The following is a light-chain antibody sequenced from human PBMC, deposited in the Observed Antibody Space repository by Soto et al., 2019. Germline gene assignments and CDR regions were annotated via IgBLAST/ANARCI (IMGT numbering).Light chain of an antibody. CDR1: QSVNRY. CDR2: DAS. J-gene: IGKJ4*01. V-gene: IGKV3-11*01. Sequence: EIVLTQSPATLSLSPGERATLSCRASQSVNRYLAWYQQKPGLAPRLLIYDASNRATGIPARFSGSGSGTAFTLTISSLEPEDFAVYYCQQRRDWPLTFGGGTKVEIK. CDR3: QQRRDWPLT.